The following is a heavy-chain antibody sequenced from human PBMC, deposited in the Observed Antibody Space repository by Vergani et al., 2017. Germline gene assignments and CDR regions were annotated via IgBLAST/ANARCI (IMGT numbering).Heavy chain of an antibody. J-gene: IGHJ6*02. CDR3: VRDLGRGYCSTTLCFGMDL. Sequence: QVQLQESGPGLVKPSGTLSLICAVSGGSISSENWWSWVRQSPGKGLEWIGEIHHYGSTNYNPSLKSRVTIYLDKSKNQFSLTLSSVTAANTAVYYCVRDLGRGYCSTTLCFGMDLWGQGTTVTVS. V-gene: IGHV4-4*02. D-gene: IGHD2-15*01. CDR2: IHHYGST. CDR1: GGSISSENW.